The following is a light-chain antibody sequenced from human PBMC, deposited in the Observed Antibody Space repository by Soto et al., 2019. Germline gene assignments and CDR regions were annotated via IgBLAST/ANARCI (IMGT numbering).Light chain of an antibody. CDR2: DNN. CDR1: TSNIGAGYD. CDR3: QSYDRSLSGSV. Sequence: QSVLTQPPSGSGAPGQRVTISCTGSTSNIGAGYDVHWYQQLPGRAPKLLIYDNNNRPSGIPDRFSGSKSGTSASLAISRLLAEDEADYYCQSYDRSLSGSVFGTGTKVTVL. V-gene: IGLV1-40*01. J-gene: IGLJ1*01.